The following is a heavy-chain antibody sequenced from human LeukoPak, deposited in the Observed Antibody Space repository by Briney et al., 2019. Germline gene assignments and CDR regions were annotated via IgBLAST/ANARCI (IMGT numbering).Heavy chain of an antibody. CDR2: TSYDGSNK. V-gene: IGHV3-30*18. Sequence: GRSLRLSCAASGFTFSSYGMHWVRQAPGKGLEWVAVTSYDGSNKYYADSVKGRFTISRDNSKNTLYLQMNSLRAEDTAVYYCANTLYSSGWYGRSDAFDIWGQGTMVTVSS. D-gene: IGHD6-19*01. CDR1: GFTFSSYG. CDR3: ANTLYSSGWYGRSDAFDI. J-gene: IGHJ3*02.